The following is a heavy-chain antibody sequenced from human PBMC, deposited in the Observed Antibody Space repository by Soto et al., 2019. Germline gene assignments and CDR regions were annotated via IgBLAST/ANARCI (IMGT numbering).Heavy chain of an antibody. V-gene: IGHV4-4*07. D-gene: IGHD1-1*01. CDR1: GASISGFY. J-gene: IGHJ5*02. CDR2: IYATGTT. Sequence: QVQLQESGPGLVKPSETLSLTCTVSGASISGFYWSWIRKSAGKGLELIGRIYATGTTDYNPSLKSRVMMSVDTSKKKCCLKLRSVTAADPAVYYCVRDGTKTLRDWFDPWGQGISVTVSS. CDR3: VRDGTKTLRDWFDP.